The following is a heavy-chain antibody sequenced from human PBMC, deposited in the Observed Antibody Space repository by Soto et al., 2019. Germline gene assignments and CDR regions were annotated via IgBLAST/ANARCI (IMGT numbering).Heavy chain of an antibody. J-gene: IGHJ4*02. V-gene: IGHV3-72*01. D-gene: IGHD3-22*01. CDR1: GFTLRDHY. CDR3: VRATYFSDSSGYTRCLDY. Sequence: PLGGSLRLSCASSGFTLRDHYIDWVRQAPGKGLEWVGRSRDKPQGYSTAYAASVKGRFTTSRDESKNSAYLQMNSLKTEDTAVYYCVRATYFSDSSGYTRCLDYWGQGTLVTVSS. CDR2: SRDKPQGYST.